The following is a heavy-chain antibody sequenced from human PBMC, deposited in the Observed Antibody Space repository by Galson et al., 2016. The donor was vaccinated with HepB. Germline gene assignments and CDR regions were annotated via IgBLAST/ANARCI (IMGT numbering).Heavy chain of an antibody. CDR3: ARVGPLGSYDY. V-gene: IGHV1-18*01. J-gene: IGHJ4*02. D-gene: IGHD7-27*01. CDR1: GYTFTNYG. Sequence: SVKVSSKASGYTFTNYGITWVRQAPGQGLEWMGWISPYNGDTNFAQKFQGRVTMTTDTSTSTVYMELRSLRYDNTAVYFCARVGPLGSYDYWGQGTLVTVSS. CDR2: ISPYNGDT.